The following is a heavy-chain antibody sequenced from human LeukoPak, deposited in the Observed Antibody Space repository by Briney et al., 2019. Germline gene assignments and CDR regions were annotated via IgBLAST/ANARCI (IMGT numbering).Heavy chain of an antibody. CDR3: AKTYYYDSSGYYYAPADFDY. V-gene: IGHV3-23*01. CDR1: GFTFSSYA. D-gene: IGHD3-22*01. CDR2: IRGSGGST. Sequence: GGSLRLSCAASGFTFSSYAMSWVRQAPGKGLEWVSTIRGSGGSTHYADPVKGRFTISRDNSKNTLYLQMNSLRAEDTAVYYCAKTYYYDSSGYYYAPADFDYWGQGTLVTVSS. J-gene: IGHJ4*02.